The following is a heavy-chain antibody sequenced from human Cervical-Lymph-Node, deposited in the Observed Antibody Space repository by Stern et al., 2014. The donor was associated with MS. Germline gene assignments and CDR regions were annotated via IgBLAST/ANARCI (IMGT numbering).Heavy chain of an antibody. CDR1: GVTFSRYW. D-gene: IGHD5-24*01. J-gene: IGHJ4*02. Sequence: MQLVQSGGGLVQPGGSLTLSCVASGVTFSRYWMSWVRQTPGKGLECVASINPDGSQKNYVDSVKGRFTISRDNAKNSLYLQMNNQRAEDTAIYYCAREYNWGQGTLVTVSS. V-gene: IGHV3-7*01. CDR3: AREYN. CDR2: INPDGSQK.